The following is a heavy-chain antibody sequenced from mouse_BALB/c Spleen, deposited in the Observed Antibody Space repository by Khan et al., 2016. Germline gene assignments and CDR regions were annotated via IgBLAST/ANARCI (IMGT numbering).Heavy chain of an antibody. CDR2: ILPGSGST. CDR3: ERLGAAQSYFDY. Sequence: QVQLQQSGAELMKPGASVKISCKAPGYTFSSYWIEWVKQRPGHGLEWIGEILPGSGSTIYNEKFKGKATFTADSSSNTAYMQLSSLKSEDSAVCYGERLGAAQSYFDYWGQGTTVTVSS. D-gene: IGHD3-2*02. CDR1: GYTFSSYW. V-gene: IGHV1-9*01. J-gene: IGHJ2*01.